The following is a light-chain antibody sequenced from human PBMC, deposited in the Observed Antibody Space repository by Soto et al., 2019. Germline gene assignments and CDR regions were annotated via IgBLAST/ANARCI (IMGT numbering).Light chain of an antibody. CDR1: RSDVGGYNY. J-gene: IGLJ2*01. V-gene: IGLV2-14*03. Sequence: QSALTQPASVSGSPGQSITISCIGTRSDVGGYNYVSWYQHHPGKVPKLMIYDVNNRPSGVSNRFSGSKSGNTASLTISGLQAEDEADYYCSSYTTSTTLVVFGGGTKVTVL. CDR2: DVN. CDR3: SSYTTSTTLVV.